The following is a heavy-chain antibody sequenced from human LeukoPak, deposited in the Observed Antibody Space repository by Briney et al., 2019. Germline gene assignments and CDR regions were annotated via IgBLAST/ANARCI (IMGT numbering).Heavy chain of an antibody. CDR1: GFTFSSYA. V-gene: IGHV3-23*01. Sequence: PGASLRLSCAASGFTFSSYAMSWVRQAPGKGLEWVSSISGSGGSTYYADSVKGRFTISRDNSKNTLYLQMNSLRAEDTAVYYCATKWIQLWSRVFDYWGQGTLVTVSS. CDR2: ISGSGGST. CDR3: ATKWIQLWSRVFDY. D-gene: IGHD5-18*01. J-gene: IGHJ4*02.